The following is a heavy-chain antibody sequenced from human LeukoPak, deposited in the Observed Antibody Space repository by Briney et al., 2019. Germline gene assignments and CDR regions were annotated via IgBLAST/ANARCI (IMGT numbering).Heavy chain of an antibody. D-gene: IGHD3-3*01. CDR2: IKQDGSEK. J-gene: IGHJ5*02. Sequence: GGSLRLSCAASGFTFSSYWMSWVRQAPGKGLEWVANIKQDGSEKNYVDSVKGRFTISRDNARSSLYLQMNSLRAEDTAVYYCAATYYDFWSASPWGQGTLVTVSS. V-gene: IGHV3-7*01. CDR3: AATYYDFWSASP. CDR1: GFTFSSYW.